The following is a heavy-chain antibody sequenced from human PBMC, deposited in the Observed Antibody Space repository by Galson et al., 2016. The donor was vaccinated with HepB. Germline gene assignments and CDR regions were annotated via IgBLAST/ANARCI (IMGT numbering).Heavy chain of an antibody. CDR2: VSVSGGT. D-gene: IGHD6-25*01. V-gene: IGHV4-61*02. CDR1: GDSIVSGDYY. Sequence: TLSLTCTVSGDSIVSGDYYWSWLWKPAGKGLEWIGRVSVSGGTNYNPSLRRRATISIDTSQNQFSLEMTSVTAADTAIYYCARQRPGLVFFDLWGQGMLVTVAS. CDR3: ARQRPGLVFFDL. J-gene: IGHJ4*02.